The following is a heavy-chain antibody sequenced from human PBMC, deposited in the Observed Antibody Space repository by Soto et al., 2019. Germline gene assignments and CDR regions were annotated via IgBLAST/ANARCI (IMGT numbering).Heavy chain of an antibody. Sequence: GGSLRLSCAASGFPFSNYDMHWVRQAPGEGLEWVAVLSFDGTSKNYADSVKGRFTISRDNSKNTLFLQMNSLRTEDTAVYFCAKDFYTVRVPAAPRPHYFDFWGPGTLVTVSS. D-gene: IGHD2-2*01. V-gene: IGHV3-30*18. CDR3: AKDFYTVRVPAAPRPHYFDF. CDR1: GFPFSNYD. CDR2: LSFDGTSK. J-gene: IGHJ4*02.